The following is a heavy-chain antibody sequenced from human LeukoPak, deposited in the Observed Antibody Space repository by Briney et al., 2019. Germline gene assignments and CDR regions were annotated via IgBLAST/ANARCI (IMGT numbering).Heavy chain of an antibody. V-gene: IGHV3-48*01. J-gene: IGHJ4*02. CDR2: ISGSSSTI. CDR3: ARRGELTPPYYSDY. Sequence: GGSLRLSCAASGFTFSSYSMNWVRQAPGKGLEWISYISGSSSTIYYADSVKGRFTISRDNAKNSLYLQMRSLRAEDTAVYYCARRGELTPPYYSDYWGQGTLVTVSS. D-gene: IGHD1-26*01. CDR1: GFTFSSYS.